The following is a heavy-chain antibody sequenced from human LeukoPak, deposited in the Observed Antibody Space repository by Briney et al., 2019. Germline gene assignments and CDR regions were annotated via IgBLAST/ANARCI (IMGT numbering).Heavy chain of an antibody. CDR3: ARDHNWHISYNYYYGMDV. Sequence: GGSLRLSCAASGFTVSSYYMTWVRQAPGKGLEWVSIIYDGGSTYYADSVKRRFSISRDSSKNTLFLQMNSLRAEDTAVYYCARDHNWHISYNYYYGMDVWGQGTTVTVSS. CDR2: IYDGGST. J-gene: IGHJ6*02. V-gene: IGHV3-66*01. CDR1: GFTVSSYY. D-gene: IGHD2-21*01.